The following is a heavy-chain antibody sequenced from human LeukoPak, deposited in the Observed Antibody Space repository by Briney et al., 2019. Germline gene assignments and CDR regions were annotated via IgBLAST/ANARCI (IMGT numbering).Heavy chain of an antibody. CDR2: IWYDGSNR. D-gene: IGHD3-16*01. V-gene: IGHV3-33*08. Sequence: GGSLRLSCAASGFTFSSYAMSWVRQAPGKGLEWVAVIWYDGSNRYYADSLKGRSTISRDNSKNTLYLQMNSLTADDTAVYYCARDPLGVLSYFDYWGQGTLVTVSS. CDR1: GFTFSSYA. CDR3: ARDPLGVLSYFDY. J-gene: IGHJ4*02.